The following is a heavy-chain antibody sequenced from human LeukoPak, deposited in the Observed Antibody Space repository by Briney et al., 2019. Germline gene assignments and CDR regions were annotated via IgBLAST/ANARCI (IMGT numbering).Heavy chain of an antibody. D-gene: IGHD3-10*01. CDR3: ARILWGDYGDY. J-gene: IGHJ4*02. CDR2: IYPGDSDT. V-gene: IGHV5-51*01. Sequence: GASLQISCQGSGYIFTSYWIGWVRQLPGKGLEWMGIIYPGDSDTRYSPSFQGQVTISADKSISTAYLQWSSLNASDTAMYYCARILWGDYGDYWGQGTLVTVSS. CDR1: GYIFTSYW.